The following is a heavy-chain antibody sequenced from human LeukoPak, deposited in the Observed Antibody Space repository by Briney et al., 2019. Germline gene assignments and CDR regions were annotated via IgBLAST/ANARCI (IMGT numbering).Heavy chain of an antibody. CDR3: ARDRGARYYDY. Sequence: PRGSLRLSCAASKFTFRNHGMHWVRQAPGKGLEWVAIIWYDGSKQYYADSVKGRFTISRDNSKDTLYLQMNSLRDEDTAVYYCARDRGARYYDYWGQGTQVSVSS. CDR1: KFTFRNHG. CDR2: IWYDGSKQ. J-gene: IGHJ4*02. V-gene: IGHV3-33*01. D-gene: IGHD3-10*01.